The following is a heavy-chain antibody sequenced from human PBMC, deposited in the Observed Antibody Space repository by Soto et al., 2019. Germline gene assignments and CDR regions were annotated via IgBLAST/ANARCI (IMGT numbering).Heavy chain of an antibody. J-gene: IGHJ6*02. CDR3: TRDRNSTRYYYYGMDV. V-gene: IGHV1-46*01. D-gene: IGHD2-2*01. CDR2: INPSGGST. Sequence: QVQLVQSGAEVKKPGASVKVSCKASGYILTSYYMHWVRQAPGQGLEWMGIINPSGGSTSYAQKFQGRVTMTRATSTSTVYMELSSLRSEDTAVYYCTRDRNSTRYYYYGMDVWGQGTTVTVSS. CDR1: GYILTSYY.